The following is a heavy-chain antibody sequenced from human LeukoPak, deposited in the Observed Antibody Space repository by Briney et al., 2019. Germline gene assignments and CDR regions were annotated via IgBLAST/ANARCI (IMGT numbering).Heavy chain of an antibody. CDR2: IYHSGST. V-gene: IGHV4-30-2*01. CDR1: GGSIGSGGYS. J-gene: IGHJ5*02. Sequence: SETLSLTCAVSGGSIGSGGYSWSWIRQPPGKGLEWIGYIYHSGSTYYNPSLKSRVTISVDRSKNQFSLKLSSVTAADTAVYYCASGGSGWFDPWGQGTLVTVSS. CDR3: ASGGSGWFDP. D-gene: IGHD2-15*01.